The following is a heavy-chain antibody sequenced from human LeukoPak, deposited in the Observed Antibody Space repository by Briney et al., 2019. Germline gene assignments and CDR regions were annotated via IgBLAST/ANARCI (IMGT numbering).Heavy chain of an antibody. CDR3: ARSRGIYDNSGWRTFDY. Sequence: GGSLRLSCAASGFTFDIYTTSWVRQGPGKGLEWVSIISANGDYTYYADSVKGRFTISRDNSKNTLYLQMNSLRAEDTAIYYCARSRGIYDNSGWRTFDYWGQGTLVTVSS. V-gene: IGHV3-23*01. CDR2: ISANGDYT. CDR1: GFTFDIYT. J-gene: IGHJ4*02. D-gene: IGHD6-19*01.